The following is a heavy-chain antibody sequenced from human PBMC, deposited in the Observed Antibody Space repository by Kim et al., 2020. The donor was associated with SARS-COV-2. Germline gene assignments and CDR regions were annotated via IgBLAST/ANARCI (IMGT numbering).Heavy chain of an antibody. CDR2: IYYSGST. CDR3: ARHLLIAMPSGGVSSYYYGMDV. D-gene: IGHD2-2*01. Sequence: SETLSLTCTVSGGSISSSSYYWGWIRQPPGKGLEWIGSIYYSGSTYYNPSLKSRVTISVDTSKNQFSLKLSSVTAADTAVYYCARHLLIAMPSGGVSSYYYGMDVWGQGTTVTVSS. J-gene: IGHJ6*02. V-gene: IGHV4-39*01. CDR1: GGSISSSSYY.